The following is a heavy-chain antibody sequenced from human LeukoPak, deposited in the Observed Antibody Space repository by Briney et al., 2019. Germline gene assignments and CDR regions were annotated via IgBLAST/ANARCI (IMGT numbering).Heavy chain of an antibody. Sequence: SETLSLTCTVSGYSISSGYYWGWIRQPPGKGLEWIGSIYHSVSTYYNPSLKSRVTISVDTSKNQFSLKLSSVTAADTAVYYCARGEVYDFWSGYLPFDYWGQGTLVTVSS. J-gene: IGHJ4*02. CDR1: GYSISSGYY. V-gene: IGHV4-38-2*02. CDR2: IYHSVST. D-gene: IGHD3-3*01. CDR3: ARGEVYDFWSGYLPFDY.